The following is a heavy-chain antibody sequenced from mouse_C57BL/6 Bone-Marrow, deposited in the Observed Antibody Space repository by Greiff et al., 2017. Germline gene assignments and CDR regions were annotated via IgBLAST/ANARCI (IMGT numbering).Heavy chain of an antibody. J-gene: IGHJ2*01. CDR1: GFNIKDYY. V-gene: IGHV14-2*01. D-gene: IGHD1-1*01. CDR2: IDPEDGET. CDR3: TRSLIYYGTNY. Sequence: VQLQQSGAELVKPGASVKLSCTASGFNIKDYYIHWVKQRTEQGLEWIGRIDPEDGETKYAPKFQDKATITADTSSKTAYLQLSSLTSDDTAVYYCTRSLIYYGTNYWGQGTTLTVSS.